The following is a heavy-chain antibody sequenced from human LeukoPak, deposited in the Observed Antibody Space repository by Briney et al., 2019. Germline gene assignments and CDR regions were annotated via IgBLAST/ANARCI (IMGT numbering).Heavy chain of an antibody. CDR1: GFTFSSYG. Sequence: GGSLRLSRAASGFTFSSYGMHWVRQAPGKGLEWVAVISYDGSNKYYADSVKGRFTISRDNSKNTLYLQMNSLRAEDTAVYYCAKEYDDILTGYSGGFDYWGQGTLVTVSS. J-gene: IGHJ4*02. CDR3: AKEYDDILTGYSGGFDY. D-gene: IGHD3-9*01. V-gene: IGHV3-30*18. CDR2: ISYDGSNK.